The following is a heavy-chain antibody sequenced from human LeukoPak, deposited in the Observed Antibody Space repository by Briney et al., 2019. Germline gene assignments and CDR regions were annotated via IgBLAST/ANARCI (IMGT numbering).Heavy chain of an antibody. CDR3: ARDQGPVARDY. CDR2: ISYDGSNK. Sequence: GRSLRLSCAASGFTFSSYAMPWVRQAPGKGLEWVAVISYDGSNKYYADSVKGRFTISRDNSKNSLYLQMNSLRAEDTAVYYCARDQGPVARDYWGQGTLVTVSS. J-gene: IGHJ4*02. CDR1: GFTFSSYA. D-gene: IGHD5-12*01. V-gene: IGHV3-30-3*01.